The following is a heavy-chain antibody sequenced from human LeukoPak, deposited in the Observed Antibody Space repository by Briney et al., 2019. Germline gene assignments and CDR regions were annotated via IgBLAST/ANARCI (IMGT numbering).Heavy chain of an antibody. V-gene: IGHV5-51*01. J-gene: IGHJ4*02. CDR3: ARQRYSSGWYFDY. CDR2: IYPGDFDT. D-gene: IGHD6-19*01. Sequence: GESLKISCKGSGYSFTSYWIGWVRQMPGKGLEWMGIIYPGDFDTRYSPSFQGQVTISADKSISTAYLQWSSLKASDTAMYYCARQRYSSGWYFDYWGQGTLVTVSS. CDR1: GYSFTSYW.